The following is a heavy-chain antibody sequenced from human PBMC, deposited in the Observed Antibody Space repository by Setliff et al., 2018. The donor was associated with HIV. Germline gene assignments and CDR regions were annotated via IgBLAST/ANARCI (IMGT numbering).Heavy chain of an antibody. J-gene: IGHJ4*02. CDR3: ARGFAYYDPRTDY. CDR2: IKQDGSEK. V-gene: IGHV3-7*01. Sequence: GESLRLSCAASGFTFSSYWMSWVRQAPGKGLEWVANIKQDGSEKYYVDSVKGRFTISRDNAKNSLYLQMNSLRAEDTAVYYCARGFAYYDPRTDYWGQGTLVTVSS. D-gene: IGHD3-22*01. CDR1: GFTFSSYW.